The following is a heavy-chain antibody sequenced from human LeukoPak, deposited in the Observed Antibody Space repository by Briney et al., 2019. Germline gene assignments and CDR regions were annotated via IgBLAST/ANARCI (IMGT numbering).Heavy chain of an antibody. J-gene: IGHJ3*02. CDR2: ISAYNGNT. Sequence: GASVKVSCKASGYTFTSYGISWVRQAPGQGLEWMGWISAYNGNTNYAQKLQGRVTMTTDTSTSTAYMELRSLRSDDTAVYYCARESSYYYDSSGSPRDAFDIWGQGTMVTVSS. V-gene: IGHV1-18*01. CDR1: GYTFTSYG. D-gene: IGHD3-22*01. CDR3: ARESSYYYDSSGSPRDAFDI.